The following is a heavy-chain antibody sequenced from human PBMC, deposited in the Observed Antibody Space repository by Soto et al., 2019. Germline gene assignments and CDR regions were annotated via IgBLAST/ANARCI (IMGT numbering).Heavy chain of an antibody. V-gene: IGHV1-3*01. Sequence: QVQLVQSGAEVKKPWASVKVSCNASGYTFTSYAIHWVRQAPGHRLEWLGWSNAGNGETRYPQEFQARVTITIDTSASTTYMELSSLRSEDTSVYYCARDYRSSWDYWGQGTQVTVSS. D-gene: IGHD6-13*01. CDR1: GYTFTSYA. CDR3: ARDYRSSWDY. CDR2: SNAGNGET. J-gene: IGHJ4*02.